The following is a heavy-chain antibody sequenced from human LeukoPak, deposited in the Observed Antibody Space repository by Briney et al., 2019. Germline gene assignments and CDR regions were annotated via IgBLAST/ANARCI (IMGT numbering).Heavy chain of an antibody. CDR1: GGSISSYY. J-gene: IGHJ5*02. Sequence: KPSETLSLTCTVSGGSISSYYWSWIRQPAGKGLEWIGRIYTSGSTNYNPSLKSRVTMSVDTSKNQFSLKLSSVTAADTAVYYCAGDGYSSSWYWFDPWGQGTLVTVSS. D-gene: IGHD6-13*01. CDR3: AGDGYSSSWYWFDP. V-gene: IGHV4-4*07. CDR2: IYTSGST.